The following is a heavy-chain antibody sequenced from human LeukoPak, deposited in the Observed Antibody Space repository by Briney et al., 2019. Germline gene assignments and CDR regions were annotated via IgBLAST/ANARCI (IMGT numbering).Heavy chain of an antibody. CDR3: ARSGYCSGGSCYDP. J-gene: IGHJ5*02. D-gene: IGHD2-15*01. CDR1: GGSISSGGYY. Sequence: PSETLSLTCTVSGGSISSGGYYWSWIRQHPGKGLEWIGYIYYSGSTYYNPSLKSRVTISVDTSKNQFSLKLSSVTAADTAAYYCARSGYCSGGSCYDPWGQGTLVTVSS. CDR2: IYYSGST. V-gene: IGHV4-31*03.